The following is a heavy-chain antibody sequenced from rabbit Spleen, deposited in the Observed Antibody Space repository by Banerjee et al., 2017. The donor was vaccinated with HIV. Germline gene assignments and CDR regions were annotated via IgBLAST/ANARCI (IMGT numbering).Heavy chain of an antibody. D-gene: IGHD1-1*01. CDR3: ARDLVAVIGWNFNL. V-gene: IGHV1S40*01. J-gene: IGHJ4*01. CDR2: INTATGKA. Sequence: QSLEESGGDLVKPGASLTLTCTASGFSFGDRDVMCWVRQAPGKGLEWIACINTATGKAVYATWAKGRFTISKTSSTTVTLQMTSLTVADTATYFCARDLVAVIGWNFNLWGPGTLVTVS. CDR1: GFSFGDRDV.